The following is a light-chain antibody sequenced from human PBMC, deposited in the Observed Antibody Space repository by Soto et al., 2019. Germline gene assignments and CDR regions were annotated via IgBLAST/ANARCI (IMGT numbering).Light chain of an antibody. CDR1: QAISTW. V-gene: IGKV1D-12*01. CDR3: QQANSFPRT. CDR2: AAS. J-gene: IGKJ1*01. Sequence: DIQMTQSPSSVSASVGDRVTITCRASQAISTWLAWYQQKPGKAPKLLIYAASNLQTGVPSRFSGSGSGTDFPLTISSLQPEDFATYYCQQANSFPRTFGQGTKVAIK.